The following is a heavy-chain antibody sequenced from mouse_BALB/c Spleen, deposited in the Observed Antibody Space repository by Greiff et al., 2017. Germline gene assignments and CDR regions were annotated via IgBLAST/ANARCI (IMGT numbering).Heavy chain of an antibody. CDR2: ISSGGGST. Sequence: EVQRVESGGGLVKPGGSLKLSCAASGFAFSSYDMSWVRQTPEKRLEWVAYISSGGGSTYYPDTVKGRFTISRDNAKNTLYLQMSSLKSEDTAMYYCARLSMNYYAMDYWGQGTSVTVSS. D-gene: IGHD2-10*02. V-gene: IGHV5-12-1*01. CDR1: GFAFSSYD. J-gene: IGHJ4*01. CDR3: ARLSMNYYAMDY.